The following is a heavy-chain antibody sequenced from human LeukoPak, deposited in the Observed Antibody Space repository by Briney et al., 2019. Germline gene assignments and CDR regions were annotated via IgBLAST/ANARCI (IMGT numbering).Heavy chain of an antibody. Sequence: GGSLRLSCAASGFTFDDYAMHWVRQAPGKGLEWVSLISWDGGSTYYADSVKGRFTISRDNSKNSLYLQMNSLRAEDTALYYCAKGPRSSSGLYYYYYMDVWGKGTTVTVSS. CDR2: ISWDGGST. V-gene: IGHV3-43D*04. J-gene: IGHJ6*03. CDR3: AKGPRSSSGLYYYYYMDV. D-gene: IGHD6-19*01. CDR1: GFTFDDYA.